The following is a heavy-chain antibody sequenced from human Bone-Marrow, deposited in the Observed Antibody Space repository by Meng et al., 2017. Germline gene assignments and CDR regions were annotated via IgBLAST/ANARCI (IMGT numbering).Heavy chain of an antibody. V-gene: IGHV1-2*06. D-gene: IGHD6-13*01. J-gene: IGHJ4*02. CDR3: ARDEDISAAGKLFGDY. CDR1: GYTFTSYD. CDR2: INPKSGDT. Sequence: QGQVVQAGAKVKKPGASGKVSCKASGYTFTSYDINWVRQATGQGLEWMGRINPKSGDTHYAQRFQGRVTMTGDTSISTAYMELSGLRSDDTAMYYCARDEDISAAGKLFGDYWGQGTLVTVSS.